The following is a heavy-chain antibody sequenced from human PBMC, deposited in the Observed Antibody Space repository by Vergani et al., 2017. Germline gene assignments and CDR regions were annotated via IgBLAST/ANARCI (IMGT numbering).Heavy chain of an antibody. CDR1: GGSINSHNYY. CDR3: ARGVQWLVGYNWFDP. D-gene: IGHD6-19*01. Sequence: QVQLQESGPGLVKPSQTLSLTCTVSGGSINSHNYYWSWIRQPAGKGLEWIGRIYTSGSTNYNPSLKSRVTISVDTSKNQFSLKLSSVTAADTAVYYWARGVQWLVGYNWFDPWGQGTLVTVSS. CDR2: IYTSGST. J-gene: IGHJ5*02. V-gene: IGHV4-61*02.